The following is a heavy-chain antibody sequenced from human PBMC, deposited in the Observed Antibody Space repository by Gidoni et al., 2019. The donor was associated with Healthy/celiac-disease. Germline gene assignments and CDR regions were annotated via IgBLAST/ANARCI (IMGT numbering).Heavy chain of an antibody. CDR2: ISAYNGNT. CDR3: ARDVLRGGEVAPTRAGDWFDP. CDR1: GYTFTSYG. V-gene: IGHV1-18*01. D-gene: IGHD3-16*01. Sequence: QVQLVQSGAEVKKPGASVKVSCKASGYTFTSYGISWVRQAPGQGLEWMGWISAYNGNTNYARKLQGRVTMTTDTSTSTAYMELRSLRSDDTAVYYCARDVLRGGEVAPTRAGDWFDPWGQGTLVTVSS. J-gene: IGHJ5*02.